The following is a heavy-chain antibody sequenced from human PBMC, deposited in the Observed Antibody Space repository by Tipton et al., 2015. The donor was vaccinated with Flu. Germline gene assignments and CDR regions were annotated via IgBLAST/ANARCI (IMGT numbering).Heavy chain of an antibody. Sequence: LRLSCTVSGGSISSYYWSWIRQPPGKGLEWIGYIYYSGGTNYNPSLKSRVTMSVDTSKNQFSLKLSSVTAADTAVYYCARDSGSGWYFFDYWGQGTLVTVSS. D-gene: IGHD6-19*01. V-gene: IGHV4-59*01. CDR1: GGSISSYY. J-gene: IGHJ4*02. CDR2: IYYSGGT. CDR3: ARDSGSGWYFFDY.